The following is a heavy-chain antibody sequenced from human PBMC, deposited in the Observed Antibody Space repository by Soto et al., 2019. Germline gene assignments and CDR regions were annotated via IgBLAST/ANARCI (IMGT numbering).Heavy chain of an antibody. J-gene: IGHJ4*02. D-gene: IGHD2-21*01. CDR3: AREDSGDSYFDY. CDR1: GGSISSGGYY. Sequence: SETLSLTCTVSGGSISSGGYYWSWIRHHPGKGLEWIGYIYYSGSTYYNPSLKSRVTISVDTSKNQFSLKLSSVTAADTAVYYCAREDSGDSYFDYWCQGTLVTVSS. V-gene: IGHV4-31*03. CDR2: IYYSGST.